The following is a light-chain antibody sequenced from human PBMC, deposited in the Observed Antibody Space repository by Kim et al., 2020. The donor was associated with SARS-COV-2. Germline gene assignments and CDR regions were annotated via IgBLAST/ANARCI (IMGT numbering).Light chain of an antibody. CDR1: KLGDKY. CDR3: QAWDSSTHV. Sequence: SYELTQPPSVSVSPGQTASITCSGDKLGDKYACWYQQKPGQSPVLVIYQDSKRPSGIPEQFSGSNSGNTATLTISGTQAMDEADYYCQAWDSSTHVFGTG. V-gene: IGLV3-1*01. CDR2: QDS. J-gene: IGLJ1*01.